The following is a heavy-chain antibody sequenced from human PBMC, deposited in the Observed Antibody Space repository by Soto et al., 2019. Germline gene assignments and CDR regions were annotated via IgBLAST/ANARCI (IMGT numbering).Heavy chain of an antibody. J-gene: IGHJ4*02. CDR3: TPEGAGFGY. Sequence: PGGSLRLSCAVSGFTFSDSAMHWVRQASGEGLEWVGRVRSKAKTYATAYAASVKGRFTISRDDSKNAAYLQMNSLKTEDTAVYHCTPEGAGFGYWGQGTLVTVSS. CDR2: VRSKAKTYAT. V-gene: IGHV3-73*01. D-gene: IGHD1-26*01. CDR1: GFTFSDSA.